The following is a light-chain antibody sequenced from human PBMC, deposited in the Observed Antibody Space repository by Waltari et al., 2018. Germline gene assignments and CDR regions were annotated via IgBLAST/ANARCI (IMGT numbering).Light chain of an antibody. V-gene: IGKV1-39*01. Sequence: DIQMTQSPPSLSASVGDRVTITCRASQTISTFLNWYHQRPGKVPNLVIYGASSLQRGVPSRFSGSGSGTDFTLIITSLQPEDFGTYYCQQTYSPSLTFGGGTKVEIK. CDR2: GAS. CDR1: QTISTF. CDR3: QQTYSPSLT. J-gene: IGKJ4*01.